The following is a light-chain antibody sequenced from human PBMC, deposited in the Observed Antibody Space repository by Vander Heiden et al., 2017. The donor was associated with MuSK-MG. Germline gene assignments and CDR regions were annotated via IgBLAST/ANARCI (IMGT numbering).Light chain of an antibody. V-gene: IGLV2-14*03. J-gene: IGLJ1*01. CDR2: DVS. Sequence: QSALTQPASVSGSPGQSITIPCTGTSSDVGGYNYVSWYQHHPVKAPKLMIYDVSNRPSGVSNRFSGSKSGNTASLTISGLQAEDEADYYCSSYTSSSTLNSVFGTGTKVTVL. CDR3: SSYTSSSTLNSV. CDR1: SSDVGGYNY.